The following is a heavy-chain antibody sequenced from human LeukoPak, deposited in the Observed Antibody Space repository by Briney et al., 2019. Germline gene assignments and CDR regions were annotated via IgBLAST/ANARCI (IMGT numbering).Heavy chain of an antibody. CDR3: AKAGRGSGSYYKNTFDY. D-gene: IGHD3-10*01. CDR1: GFTFSSYA. J-gene: IGHJ4*02. CDR2: ISGSGGST. V-gene: IGHV3-23*01. Sequence: GGSLRLSCPASGFTFSSYAMSWVGQAPGKGLEWVSAISGSGGSTYYADSVKGRFTISRDNSKNTLYLQMNSLRAEDTAVYYCAKAGRGSGSYYKNTFDYWGQGNLVTVSS.